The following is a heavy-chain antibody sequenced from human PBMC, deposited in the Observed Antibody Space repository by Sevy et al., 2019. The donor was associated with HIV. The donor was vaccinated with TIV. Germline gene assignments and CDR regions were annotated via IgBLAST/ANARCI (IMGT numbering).Heavy chain of an antibody. J-gene: IGHJ4*02. D-gene: IGHD5-18*01. CDR2: IYYSGGT. V-gene: IGHV4-30-4*01. CDR3: ASKRGYSSGPFDY. CDR1: GGSVSSSDYY. Sequence: SETLSLTCTVSGGSVSSSDYYWSWIRQPPGKGLQWVGYIYYSGGTYYNPFLNSRVSMSVDTSKNQFYLKLSSVTAADTAVYYCASKRGYSSGPFDYWGQGTLVTVSS.